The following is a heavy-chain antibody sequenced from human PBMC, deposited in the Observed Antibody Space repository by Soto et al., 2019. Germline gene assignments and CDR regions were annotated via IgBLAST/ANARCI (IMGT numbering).Heavy chain of an antibody. CDR2: ISWNSGSI. D-gene: IGHD5-18*01. CDR1: GFTFDDYA. V-gene: IGHV3-9*01. J-gene: IGHJ6*02. Sequence: PGGSLRLSCAASGFTFDDYAMHWVRQAPGKGLEWVSGISWNSGSIGYADSVKGRFTISRDNAKNSLYLQMNSLRAEDTALYYCAKDIRGYSYGYYYYYGMDVWGQGTTVTVSS. CDR3: AKDIRGYSYGYYYYYGMDV.